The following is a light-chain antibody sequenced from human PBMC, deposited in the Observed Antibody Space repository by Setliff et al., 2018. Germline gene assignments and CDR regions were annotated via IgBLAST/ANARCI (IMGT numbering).Light chain of an antibody. CDR2: EVT. J-gene: IGLJ3*02. Sequence: QSVLTQPPSASGSPGQSVTISCTGTSSDVGGYNYVTWYQQHPGKAPKLMIYEVTKRPSGVPDRFSGSKSGNTASLTISGLQAEDEADYYCCSYAGSYTLGVFGGGTKVPS. V-gene: IGLV2-11*01. CDR3: CSYAGSYTLGV. CDR1: SSDVGGYNY.